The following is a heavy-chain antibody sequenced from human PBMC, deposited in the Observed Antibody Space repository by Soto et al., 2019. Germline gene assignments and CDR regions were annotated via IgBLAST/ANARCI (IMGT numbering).Heavy chain of an antibody. CDR1: GGSISSSSYF. CDR3: ARITYYDILTGPPEYYYYYGMDV. D-gene: IGHD3-9*01. Sequence: PSETLSLTCAVSGGSISSSSYFWGWIRQPPGKGLEWIGSIYYSGSTNYNPSLKSRVTISVDTSKNQFSLKLSSVTAADTAVYYCARITYYDILTGPPEYYYYYGMDVWGQGTTVTVSS. V-gene: IGHV4-39*07. CDR2: IYYSGST. J-gene: IGHJ6*02.